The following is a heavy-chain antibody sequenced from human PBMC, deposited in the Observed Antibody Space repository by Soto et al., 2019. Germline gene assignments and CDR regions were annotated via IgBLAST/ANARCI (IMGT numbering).Heavy chain of an antibody. V-gene: IGHV3-15*01. D-gene: IGHD3-9*01. CDR2: IKSKTDGGTT. CDR3: TTGYYDILTGYSGPALYYYGMDV. J-gene: IGHJ6*02. Sequence: GGSLRLSCAASGFTFSNAWMSWVRQAPGKGLEWVGRIKSKTDGGTTDYAAPVKGRFSISRDDSKNTLYLQMNSLKTEDTAVYYCTTGYYDILTGYSGPALYYYGMDVWGQGTTVTVSS. CDR1: GFTFSNAW.